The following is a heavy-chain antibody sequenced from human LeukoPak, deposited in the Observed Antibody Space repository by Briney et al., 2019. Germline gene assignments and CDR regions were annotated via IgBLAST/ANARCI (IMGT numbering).Heavy chain of an antibody. V-gene: IGHV3-11*01. J-gene: IGHJ4*02. D-gene: IGHD6-13*01. Sequence: PGGSLRLSCAASGFTFSDYYMSWIRQAPGKGLECVSYISSSGSTIYYADSVKGRFTISRDNAKNSLYLQMNSLRAEDTAVYYCARDPIAAAGAVDYWGQGTLVTVSS. CDR2: ISSSGSTI. CDR1: GFTFSDYY. CDR3: ARDPIAAAGAVDY.